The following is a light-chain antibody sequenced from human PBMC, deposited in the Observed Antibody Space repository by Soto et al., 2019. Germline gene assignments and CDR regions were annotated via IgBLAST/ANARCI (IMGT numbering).Light chain of an antibody. Sequence: SYELTQPPSVSVAPGKTARITGGGNNIGSKGVHWYQQKPGQAPVLVIYYDSDRPSGIPERFSGSNSGNTATLTISRVEAGDEADYYCQVWDSSSDHVVFGGGTKVTVL. CDR1: NIGSKG. CDR3: QVWDSSSDHVV. CDR2: YDS. J-gene: IGLJ2*01. V-gene: IGLV3-21*04.